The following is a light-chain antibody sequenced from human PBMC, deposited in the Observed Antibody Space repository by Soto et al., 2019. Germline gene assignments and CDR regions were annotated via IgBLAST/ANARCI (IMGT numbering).Light chain of an antibody. CDR1: QNINTD. V-gene: IGKV1-5*01. J-gene: IGKJ1*01. CDR2: HAS. Sequence: DIQMTQSPSTLSASVGDRVTITCRASQNINTDLAWYQQKPGKVPNLLIYHASSLVTGVPSGFSGSGSGTEFTLTISRLEPEDFAVYYCQQYGSSPWTFGQGTKVDIK. CDR3: QQYGSSPWT.